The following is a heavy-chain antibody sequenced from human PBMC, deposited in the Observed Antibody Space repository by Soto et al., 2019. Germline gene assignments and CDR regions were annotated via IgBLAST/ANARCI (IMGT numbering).Heavy chain of an antibody. CDR1: GFSLSTSGVG. D-gene: IGHD3-10*01. J-gene: IGHJ4*02. CDR3: AHRRMEVRGGGDYFDY. CDR2: IYWDDDK. V-gene: IGHV2-5*02. Sequence: QITLKESGPTLVKPTQTLTLTCTFSGFSLSTSGVGVGWIRQPPGKALEWLALIYWDDDKRYSPSLKSRLTITKDTPQNQVVLTMTHMDPVDTATYYCAHRRMEVRGGGDYFDYWGQGTLVTVSS.